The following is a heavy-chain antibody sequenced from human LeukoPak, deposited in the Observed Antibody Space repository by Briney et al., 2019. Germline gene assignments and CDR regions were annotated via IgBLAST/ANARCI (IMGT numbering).Heavy chain of an antibody. CDR1: GFTFSSYG. J-gene: IGHJ4*02. CDR3: AKDSWEVGATSEIDY. Sequence: GGSLRPSCAASGFTFSSYGMHWVRQAPGKGLDWVAFIRYDGSDKYYADSVKGRFTISRDNSKKTLHLQMNSLRAEDTAVYFCAKDSWEVGATSEIDYWGRGILVTVSS. D-gene: IGHD1-26*01. V-gene: IGHV3-30*02. CDR2: IRYDGSDK.